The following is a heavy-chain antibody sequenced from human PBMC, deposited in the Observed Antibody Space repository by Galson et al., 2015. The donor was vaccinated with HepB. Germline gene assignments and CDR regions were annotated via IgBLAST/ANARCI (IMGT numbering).Heavy chain of an antibody. J-gene: IGHJ4*02. CDR3: AKDGYYYDTSTYYSDY. D-gene: IGHD3-22*01. CDR1: GFTSSSYA. CDR2: ISASGRST. V-gene: IGHV3-23*01. Sequence: SLRLSCAGSGFTSSSYAMSWVRQAPGKGLEWVSGISASGRSTYYADSVKGRFTISRDNSKNMLYLQMDSLRAEDTAVYYCAKDGYYYDTSTYYSDYWGQGTLVTVSS.